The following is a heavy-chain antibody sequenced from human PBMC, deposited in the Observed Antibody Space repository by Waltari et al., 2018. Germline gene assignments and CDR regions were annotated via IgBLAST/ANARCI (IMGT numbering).Heavy chain of an antibody. Sequence: EVQLVESGGGLIQPGGSLRLSCAASGFTVSSNYMSWVRQAPGKGLEGVAGIYSGGSTYFADSVKGRFTISRDNSKNTLYLQMNSLRAEDTAVYYCARDDSSGYFAFDIWGQGTMVTVSS. D-gene: IGHD3-22*01. CDR2: IYSGGST. V-gene: IGHV3-53*01. CDR3: ARDDSSGYFAFDI. CDR1: GFTVSSNY. J-gene: IGHJ3*02.